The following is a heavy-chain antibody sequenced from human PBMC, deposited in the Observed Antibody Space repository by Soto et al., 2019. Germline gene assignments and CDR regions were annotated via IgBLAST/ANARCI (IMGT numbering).Heavy chain of an antibody. Sequence: QVQLQESGPGLVKPSQTLSLTCTVSGGSISSGGYYWSWIRQHPGKGLEWIGYIYYSGSTYYNPSLKRRVTISVDTSKNQFSLKLSSVTAADTAVYYCARSAYYYGSGSYFPRGLFDPWGQGTLVTVSS. V-gene: IGHV4-31*03. J-gene: IGHJ5*02. D-gene: IGHD3-10*01. CDR1: GGSISSGGYY. CDR2: IYYSGST. CDR3: ARSAYYYGSGSYFPRGLFDP.